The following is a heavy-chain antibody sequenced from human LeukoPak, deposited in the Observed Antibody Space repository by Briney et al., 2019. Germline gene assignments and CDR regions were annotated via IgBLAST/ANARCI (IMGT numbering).Heavy chain of an antibody. Sequence: SETLSLTCTVSGGSISSSSYYWGWIRQPPGKGLEWIGSIYYSGSTYYNPSLKSRVTISVDTSKNQFSLKLSSVTAADAAVYYCAREGMATISGDYWGQGTLVTVSS. D-gene: IGHD1-26*01. CDR1: GGSISSSSYY. CDR3: AREGMATISGDY. J-gene: IGHJ4*02. V-gene: IGHV4-39*01. CDR2: IYYSGST.